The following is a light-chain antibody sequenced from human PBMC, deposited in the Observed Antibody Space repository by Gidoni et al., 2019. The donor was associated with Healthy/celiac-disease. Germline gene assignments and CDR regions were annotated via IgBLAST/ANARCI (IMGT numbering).Light chain of an antibody. Sequence: EIVLTQSPGTLSLSPGERATLSCRASQSVSSSYLAWYQQKPGQAPRLLIYGASSRATGIPDRVSSSGSGTDFTLTISRLEPEDFAVYYCQQYGSSPPITFGQXTRLEIK. CDR2: GAS. CDR1: QSVSSSY. V-gene: IGKV3-20*01. CDR3: QQYGSSPPIT. J-gene: IGKJ5*01.